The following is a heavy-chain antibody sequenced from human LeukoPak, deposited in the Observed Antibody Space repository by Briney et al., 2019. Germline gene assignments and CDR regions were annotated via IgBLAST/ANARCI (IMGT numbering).Heavy chain of an antibody. Sequence: SQTLSLTCAISGDSVSSNSAAWNWIRQSPSRGLEWLGRTYYRSKWYNDYAVSVKSRITFNPDTSKNQFSLQLNSVTLEDTAVYYCARGVEYSSSSQLFDYWGQGTLVTVSS. CDR3: ARGVEYSSSSQLFDY. CDR1: GDSVSSNSAA. D-gene: IGHD6-6*01. V-gene: IGHV6-1*01. CDR2: TYYRSKWYN. J-gene: IGHJ4*02.